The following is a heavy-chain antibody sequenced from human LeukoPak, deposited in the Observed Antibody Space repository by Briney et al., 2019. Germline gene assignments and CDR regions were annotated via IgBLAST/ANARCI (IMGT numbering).Heavy chain of an antibody. CDR1: GFTFSPHH. J-gene: IGHJ4*02. D-gene: IGHD3-10*01. V-gene: IGHV3-72*01. CDR3: GDLGSAGTDH. Sequence: PGGSLRLSCAASGFTFSPHHMDWVRQAPGQGLEWVGLIRNKADGYTTIYAASVKGRFNISRDDSKNSVYLQMDSLKTEDTAVYYCGDLGSAGTDHWGQGTLVTVSS. CDR2: IRNKADGYTT.